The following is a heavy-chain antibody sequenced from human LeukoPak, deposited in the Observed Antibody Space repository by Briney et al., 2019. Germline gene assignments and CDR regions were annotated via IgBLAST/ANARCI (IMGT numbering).Heavy chain of an antibody. CDR1: GFTFSSYA. Sequence: GGSLRLSCAASGFTFSSYAMHWVRQAPGKGLEWVAVISYDGSNKYYADSVKGRFTISRDNAKNSLYLQMNSLRAEDTAVYYCARSCTSTSCHGAFDIWGQGTMVTVSS. CDR3: ARSCTSTSCHGAFDI. J-gene: IGHJ3*02. D-gene: IGHD2-2*01. V-gene: IGHV3-30-3*01. CDR2: ISYDGSNK.